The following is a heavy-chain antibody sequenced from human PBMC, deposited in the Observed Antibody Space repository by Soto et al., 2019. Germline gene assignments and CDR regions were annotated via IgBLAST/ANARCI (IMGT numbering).Heavy chain of an antibody. J-gene: IGHJ6*02. CDR1: GGTFSSYA. D-gene: IGHD5-18*01. V-gene: IGHV1-69*12. CDR2: IIPIFGTA. Sequence: QVQLVQSGAEVKKPGSSVKVSCKASGGTFSSYAISWVRQAPGQGLEWMGGIIPIFGTANYAQKFQGRVTIPADDATSTAYMELSRMRSEDTAVYHYASGPHRDTAMVTRGMDVWGQGTTVTVSS. CDR3: ASGPHRDTAMVTRGMDV.